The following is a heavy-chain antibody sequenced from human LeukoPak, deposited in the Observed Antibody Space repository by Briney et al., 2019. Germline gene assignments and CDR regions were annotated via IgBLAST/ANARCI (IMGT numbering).Heavy chain of an antibody. D-gene: IGHD1-14*01. Sequence: SETLSLTCTVSGGSISSSSYCWGWIRQPPGKGLEWIGSIYYSGSTYYNPSLKSRVTISVDTSKNQFSLKLSSVTAADTAVYYCARVSSGTDLDYWGQGTLVTVSS. CDR2: IYYSGST. V-gene: IGHV4-39*07. CDR3: ARVSSGTDLDY. CDR1: GGSISSSSYC. J-gene: IGHJ4*02.